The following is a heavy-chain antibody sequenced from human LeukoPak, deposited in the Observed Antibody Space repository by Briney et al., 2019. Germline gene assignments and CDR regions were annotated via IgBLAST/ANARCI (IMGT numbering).Heavy chain of an antibody. CDR1: GYTFTSYG. CDR2: ISAYNGNT. Sequence: ASVKVSCKASGYTFTSYGISWVRQAPGQGLEWMGWISAYNGNTNYAQKLQGRVTMTTDTSTSTAYMELRSLRSDDTAVYCCARASLPYYDFWSGPYMDVWGKGTTVTVSS. J-gene: IGHJ6*03. CDR3: ARASLPYYDFWSGPYMDV. V-gene: IGHV1-18*01. D-gene: IGHD3-3*01.